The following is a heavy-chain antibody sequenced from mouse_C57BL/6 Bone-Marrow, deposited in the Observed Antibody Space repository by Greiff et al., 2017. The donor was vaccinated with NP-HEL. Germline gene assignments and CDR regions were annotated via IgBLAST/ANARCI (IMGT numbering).Heavy chain of an antibody. D-gene: IGHD1-1*01. Sequence: QVQLQQSGAELVRPGASVKLSCKASGYTFTSYGISWVKQRTGQGLEWIGEIYPRSGNTYYNEKFKGKATLTADKSSSTAYMELRSLTSEDSAVYFGVSDCYNGSYPAWFAYWGKGTLVTVSA. CDR3: VSDCYNGSYPAWFAY. V-gene: IGHV1-81*01. CDR1: GYTFTSYG. J-gene: IGHJ3*01. CDR2: IYPRSGNT.